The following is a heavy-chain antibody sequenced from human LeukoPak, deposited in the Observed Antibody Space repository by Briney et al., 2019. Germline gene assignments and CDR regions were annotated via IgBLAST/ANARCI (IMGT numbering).Heavy chain of an antibody. CDR2: INHSGST. V-gene: IGHV4-34*01. CDR1: GGSFSGYY. CDR3: ARGTDSSSPIDAFDI. Sequence: SETLSLTCAVYGGSFSGYYWSWIRQPPGKGLEWIGEINHSGSTNYNPSLKSRVTISVDTSKNQFSLELSSVTAADTAVYYCARGTDSSSPIDAFDIWGQGTMVTVSS. D-gene: IGHD6-6*01. J-gene: IGHJ3*02.